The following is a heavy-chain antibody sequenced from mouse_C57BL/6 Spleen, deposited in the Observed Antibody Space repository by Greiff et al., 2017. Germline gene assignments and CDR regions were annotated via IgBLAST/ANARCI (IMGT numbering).Heavy chain of an antibody. D-gene: IGHD2-1*01. CDR1: GFTFSSYT. J-gene: IGHJ4*01. CDR3: ARQGYGNYYYYAMDY. Sequence: EVKVVESGGGLVKPGGSLKLSCAASGFTFSSYTMSWVRQTPEKRLEWVATISGGGGNTYYPDSVKGRFTISRDNAKNTLYLQMSSLRSEDTALYYCARQGYGNYYYYAMDYWGQGTSVTVSS. CDR2: ISGGGGNT. V-gene: IGHV5-9*01.